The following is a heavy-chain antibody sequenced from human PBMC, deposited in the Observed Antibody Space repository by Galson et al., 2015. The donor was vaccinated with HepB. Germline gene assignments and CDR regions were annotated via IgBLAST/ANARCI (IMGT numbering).Heavy chain of an antibody. CDR3: AREFAPLGATIFGAEGY. J-gene: IGHJ4*02. Sequence: SVKVSCKASGYTFTGYYMHWVRQAPGQGLEWMGRINPNSGGTNYAQKFQGRVTMTRDTSISTAYMELSRLRSDDTAVYYCAREFAPLGATIFGAEGYWGQGTLVTVSS. CDR1: GYTFTGYY. CDR2: INPNSGGT. V-gene: IGHV1-2*06. D-gene: IGHD5-24*01.